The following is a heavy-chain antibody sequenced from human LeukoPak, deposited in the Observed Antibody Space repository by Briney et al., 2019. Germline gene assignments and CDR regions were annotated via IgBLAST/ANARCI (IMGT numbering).Heavy chain of an antibody. V-gene: IGHV3-74*01. CDR3: ARARGSYAFDF. Sequence: GGSLRLSCAASGFAFSPYWMHWVRQAPGKGLVWVSRITGDGSTTTYADSVKGRFTISRDNAKNTVYLQMNSLRADDTAVYYCARARGSYAFDFWGQGTLVTVSS. J-gene: IGHJ4*02. D-gene: IGHD3-16*01. CDR1: GFAFSPYW. CDR2: ITGDGSTT.